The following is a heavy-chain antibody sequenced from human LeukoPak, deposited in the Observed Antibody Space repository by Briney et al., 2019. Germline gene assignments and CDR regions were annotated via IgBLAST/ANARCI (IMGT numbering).Heavy chain of an antibody. CDR1: GFTFSSYA. CDR3: ARAMETGFDAFDI. CDR2: ISYDGSNK. J-gene: IGHJ3*02. Sequence: PGRSLRLSCAASGFTFSSYAMHWVRQAPGKGLEWVAVISYDGSNKYYADSVKGRFTISRDNSKNTLYLQMNSLRAEDTAVYYCARAMETGFDAFDIWGQGTMVTVSS. V-gene: IGHV3-30*04. D-gene: IGHD1-14*01.